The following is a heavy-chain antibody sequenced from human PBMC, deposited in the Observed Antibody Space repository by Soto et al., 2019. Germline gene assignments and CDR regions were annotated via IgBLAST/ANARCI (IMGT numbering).Heavy chain of an antibody. Sequence: EVQLVESGGGLVQPGGSLRLSCAASGFTVSSNYMSWVRQAPGKGLECVSLIYSGGGTYYANSVKGRFTISRDTSKNTLYLQRNSLPAEYTAVYYCARAYRFNIVAPSVDIWGQGTMVTVSS. D-gene: IGHD5-12*01. CDR3: ARAYRFNIVAPSVDI. CDR2: IYSGGGT. J-gene: IGHJ3*02. CDR1: GFTVSSNY. V-gene: IGHV3-66*01.